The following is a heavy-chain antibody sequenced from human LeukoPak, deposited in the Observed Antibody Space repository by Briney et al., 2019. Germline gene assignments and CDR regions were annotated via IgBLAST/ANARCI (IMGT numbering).Heavy chain of an antibody. V-gene: IGHV3-33*06. J-gene: IGHJ4*02. CDR3: AKDLAIGDIVVVVAAPLGY. CDR1: GFTFSSYG. CDR2: IWYGGSNK. Sequence: PGGSLRLSCAASGFTFSSYGMHWVRQAPGKGLEWVAVIWYGGSNKYYADSVKGRFTISRDNSKKTLYLQMNSLRAEDTAVYYCAKDLAIGDIVVVVAAPLGYWGQGTLVTVSS. D-gene: IGHD2-15*01.